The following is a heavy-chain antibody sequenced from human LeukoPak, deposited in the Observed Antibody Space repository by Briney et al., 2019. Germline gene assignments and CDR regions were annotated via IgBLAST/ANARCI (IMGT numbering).Heavy chain of an antibody. Sequence: SETLSLTCTVSGGSITNSYYFWGWLRQPPGKGLEWIGSFSYGGSTYYNPSLKSRVTISVDTSKNQFSLKLSSVTAADTAVYYCARHKTLRFDPWGQGTPVTVSS. V-gene: IGHV4-39*01. CDR1: GGSITNSYYF. J-gene: IGHJ5*02. CDR3: ARHKTLRFDP. CDR2: FSYGGST.